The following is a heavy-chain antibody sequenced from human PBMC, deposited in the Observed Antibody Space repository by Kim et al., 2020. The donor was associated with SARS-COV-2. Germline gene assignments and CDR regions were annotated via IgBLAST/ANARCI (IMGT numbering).Heavy chain of an antibody. Sequence: SETLSLTCTVSGGSISSYYWSWIRQPPGKGLEWIGYIYYSGSTNYNPSLKSRVTISVDTSKNQFSLKLSSVTAADTAVYYCAREVGCEDFWSGYVCGMDVWGQGTTVTVSS. CDR2: IYYSGST. V-gene: IGHV4-59*01. CDR1: GGSISSYY. D-gene: IGHD3-3*01. J-gene: IGHJ6*02. CDR3: AREVGCEDFWSGYVCGMDV.